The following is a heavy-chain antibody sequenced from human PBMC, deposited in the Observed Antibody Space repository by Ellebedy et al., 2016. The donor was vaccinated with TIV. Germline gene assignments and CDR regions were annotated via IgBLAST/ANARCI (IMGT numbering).Heavy chain of an antibody. D-gene: IGHD3-22*01. V-gene: IGHV3-48*02. CDR3: ARGDYYDSSGYYPLRYYYYGMDV. Sequence: GESLKISXAASGFTFSSYSMNWVRQAPGKGLEWVSYISSSSSTIYYADSVKGRFTISRDNAKNSLYLQMNSLRDEDTAVYYCARGDYYDSSGYYPLRYYYYGMDVWGQGTTVTVSS. CDR1: GFTFSSYS. J-gene: IGHJ6*02. CDR2: ISSSSSTI.